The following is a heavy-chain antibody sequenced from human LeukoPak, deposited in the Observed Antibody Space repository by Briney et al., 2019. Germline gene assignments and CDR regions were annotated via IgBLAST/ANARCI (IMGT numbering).Heavy chain of an antibody. CDR1: GYTFTSYD. CDR3: ARVGGVAIFGVVIVPPPTDFDY. CDR2: MNPNSGNT. D-gene: IGHD3-3*01. J-gene: IGHJ4*02. Sequence: ASVKVSCKASGYTFTSYDINWVRQATGQGLEWMGWMNPNSGNTGYAQKFQGRVTMTRNTSISTAYMELSSLRSEDTAVYYCARVGGVAIFGVVIVPPPTDFDYWGQGALVTVSS. V-gene: IGHV1-8*01.